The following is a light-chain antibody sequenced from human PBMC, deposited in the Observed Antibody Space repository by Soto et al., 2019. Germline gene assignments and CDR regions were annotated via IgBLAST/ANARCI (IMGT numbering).Light chain of an antibody. CDR3: QQRYIDPLT. J-gene: IGKJ4*02. CDR2: SAS. Sequence: DIQLTQSPSSLSASLGDRVTITCRASQRINTYLNWYQQKPGKAPKLLIYSASTLQSGVPSRFSGSGYGADFTLTISSLQPEDVATYFCQQRYIDPLTCGGGTKVEIK. CDR1: QRINTY. V-gene: IGKV1-39*01.